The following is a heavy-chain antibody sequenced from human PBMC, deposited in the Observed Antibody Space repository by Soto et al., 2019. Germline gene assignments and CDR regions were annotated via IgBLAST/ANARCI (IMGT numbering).Heavy chain of an antibody. V-gene: IGHV4-30-4*01. CDR2: IYKSATT. CDR3: ARGRYCLTGRCFPNWFDS. D-gene: IGHD2-15*01. CDR1: GDSISTVDYF. Sequence: SETLSLTCSVSGDSISTVDYFWGCIRQPPGQALEYIGYIYKSATTYYNPSFESRVAISLDTSKSQFSLNVTSVTAADTAVYFCARGRYCLTGRCFPNWFDSWGQGTLVTVSS. J-gene: IGHJ5*01.